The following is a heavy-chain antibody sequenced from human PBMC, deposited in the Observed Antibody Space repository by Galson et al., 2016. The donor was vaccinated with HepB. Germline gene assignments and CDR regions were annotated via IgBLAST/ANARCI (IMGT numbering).Heavy chain of an antibody. D-gene: IGHD6-19*01. CDR1: GYTFINYG. J-gene: IGHJ4*02. CDR2: ISAYNENK. CDR3: ARTSDLGPPWLAHFDY. V-gene: IGHV1-18*01. Sequence: SVKVSCKASGYTFINYGISWVRQAPGQGLEWMGWISAYNENKNFAQKFQDRVTLTTDTSTRSAYMELRSLTSDDTAVYYYARTSDLGPPWLAHFDYWGQGTLVTVSS.